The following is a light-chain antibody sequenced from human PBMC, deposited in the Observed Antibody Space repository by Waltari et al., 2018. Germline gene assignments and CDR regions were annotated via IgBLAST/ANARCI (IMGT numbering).Light chain of an antibody. CDR2: WAS. CDR3: QHYYSSPRT. V-gene: IGKV4-1*01. J-gene: IGKJ1*01. Sequence: DIVMTQSPDSLAVSLGERATINCKSSQSVLYSSNNKNYLAWYQQKPGQSPNLLIYWASTRESGVPDRFSGSGSGTDFTLTISSLQAEDVAVYYCQHYYSSPRTFGQGTRVEIK. CDR1: QSVLYSSNNKNY.